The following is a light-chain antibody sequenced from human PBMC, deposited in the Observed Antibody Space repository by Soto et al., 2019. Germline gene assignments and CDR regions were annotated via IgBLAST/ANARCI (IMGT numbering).Light chain of an antibody. CDR3: QQYGGSPTVT. CDR1: QSVSSSY. CDR2: GAS. J-gene: IGKJ4*01. V-gene: IGKV3-20*01. Sequence: EIVLTQSPGTLSLSPGERATLSCRASQSVSSSYLAWYQQQPGQAPRLLIYGASSRATGIPDRFSGSGSGTDFTLTISRLEPEDLAVYYCQQYGGSPTVTFVGGTKVEIK.